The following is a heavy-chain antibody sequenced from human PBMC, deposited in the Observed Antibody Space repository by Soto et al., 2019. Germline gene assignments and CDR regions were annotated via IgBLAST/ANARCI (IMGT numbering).Heavy chain of an antibody. J-gene: IGHJ1*01. CDR3: WIGPSLLNWKSTRFHRFQH. CDR1: GESFSGYY. V-gene: IGHV4-34*01. D-gene: IGHD2-2*01. Sequence: SETLSLTCAVYGESFSGYYWSWIRQPPGKGLEWIGEINHSGSTNYNPSLKSRVTISVDTSKNQFTLKLSSVTAADTPVYYCWIGPSLLNWKSTRFHRFQHGGRDPRATV. CDR2: INHSGST.